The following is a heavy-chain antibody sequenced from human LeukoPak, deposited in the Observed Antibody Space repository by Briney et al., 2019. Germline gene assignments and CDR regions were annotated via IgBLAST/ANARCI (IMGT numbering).Heavy chain of an antibody. CDR2: IYYSGST. D-gene: IGHD3-3*01. J-gene: IGHJ6*03. V-gene: IGHV4-59*08. CDR1: GGSIRFYY. Sequence: SETLSLTCTLSGGSIRFYYWNWVRQPPGKGLEWIGYIYYSGSTTYNPSLKSRVTMSVDTAKNQFSLIVRSVTAADTAVYYCARGNFCSKRTCYLRPMDVWGKGTTVSVSS. CDR3: ARGNFCSKRTCYLRPMDV.